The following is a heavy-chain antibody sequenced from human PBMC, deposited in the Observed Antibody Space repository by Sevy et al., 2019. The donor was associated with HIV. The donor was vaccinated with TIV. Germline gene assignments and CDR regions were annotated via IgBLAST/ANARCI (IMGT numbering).Heavy chain of an antibody. CDR3: ARDARYYYDSSGYTDAFDI. D-gene: IGHD3-22*01. CDR2: ISSSGSTI. CDR1: GFTFSSYE. J-gene: IGHJ3*02. V-gene: IGHV3-48*03. Sequence: GGSLRLSCAASGFTFSSYEMNWVRQAPGKGLEWVSYISSSGSTIYYADSVKGRFTISRDNAKNSLYLQMNILRAEDTAVYYCARDARYYYDSSGYTDAFDIWGQGTMVTVSS.